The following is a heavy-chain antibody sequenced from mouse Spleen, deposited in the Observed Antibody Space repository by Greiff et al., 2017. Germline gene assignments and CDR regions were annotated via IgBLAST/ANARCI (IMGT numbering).Heavy chain of an antibody. V-gene: IGHV1-5*01. CDR2: IYPGNSDT. CDR1: GYSFTSYW. D-gene: IGHD1-1*01. CDR3: TRSDYYGSSYWDYFDY. Sequence: SGTVLARPGASVKMSCKASGYSFTSYWMHWVKQRPGQGLEWIGAIYPGNSDTSYNQKFKGKAKLTAVTSASTAYMELSSLTNEDSAVYYCTRSDYYGSSYWDYFDYWGQGTTLTVSS. J-gene: IGHJ2*01.